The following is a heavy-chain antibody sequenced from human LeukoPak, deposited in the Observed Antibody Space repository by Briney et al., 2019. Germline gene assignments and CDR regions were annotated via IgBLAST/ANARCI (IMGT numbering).Heavy chain of an antibody. D-gene: IGHD2-2*01. CDR1: GFTVSSNY. J-gene: IGHJ4*02. V-gene: IGHV3-66*01. Sequence: PGGSLRLSCAASGFTVSSNYMSWVRQAPGKGLEWVSVIYSGGSTYYADSVKGRFTISRDNSKNTLYLQMNSLRAEDTAVYYCARGLIVVVPAAFDYWGQGTLVTVSS. CDR3: ARGLIVVVPAAFDY. CDR2: IYSGGST.